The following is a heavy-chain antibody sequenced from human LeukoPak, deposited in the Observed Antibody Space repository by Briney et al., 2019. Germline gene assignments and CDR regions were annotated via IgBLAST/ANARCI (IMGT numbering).Heavy chain of an antibody. J-gene: IGHJ4*02. CDR3: ARVGSGCFDY. Sequence: SETLSLTCTVSGVSISSYYWSWIRQSPGKGLEWIGYIYYSGNTNYNPSLKSRITISIETSKNQFSLKLSSVTAADTAVYYCARVGSGCFDYWGQGTLVTVSS. D-gene: IGHD6-19*01. CDR1: GVSISSYY. CDR2: IYYSGNT. V-gene: IGHV4-59*01.